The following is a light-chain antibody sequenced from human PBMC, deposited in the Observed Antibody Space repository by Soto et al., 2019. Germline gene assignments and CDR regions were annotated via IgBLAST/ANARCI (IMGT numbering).Light chain of an antibody. J-gene: IGKJ4*01. CDR2: AAS. CDR3: QQLNSYPRLT. CDR1: QGISSY. V-gene: IGKV1-8*01. Sequence: AIRMTQSPSSLSASTGDRVTITCRGSQGISSYLAWYQQKPGKAPKLLIYAASTLQSGVPSRFSGSGSGTEFTLTISSLQPEDIATYYCQQLNSYPRLTFGGGTKV.